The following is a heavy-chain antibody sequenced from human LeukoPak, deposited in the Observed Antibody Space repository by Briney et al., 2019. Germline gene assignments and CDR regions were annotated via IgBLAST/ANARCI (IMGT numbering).Heavy chain of an antibody. D-gene: IGHD2-2*01. CDR3: ARSDVLQRYQLLHYYYYMDV. CDR1: GGTFSDYA. CDR2: IIPFFGTP. V-gene: IGHV1-69*13. J-gene: IGHJ6*03. Sequence: SVKVSCKASGGTFSDYAISWVRQAPGQGLEWMGGIIPFFGTPNYAQKFQGRVTITADVSTTTAYMELSSLRSEDTAVYYCARSDVLQRYQLLHYYYYMDVWGKGTTVTISS.